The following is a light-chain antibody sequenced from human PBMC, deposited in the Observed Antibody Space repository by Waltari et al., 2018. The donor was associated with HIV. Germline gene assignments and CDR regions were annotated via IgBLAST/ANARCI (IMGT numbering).Light chain of an antibody. V-gene: IGKV1-5*03. J-gene: IGKJ5*01. CDR2: KAS. Sequence: IQMTQPPSTLSTPVGTKVHSTCRASQSISSWLAWYQQKPVKAPKLLIYKASSLESGVPSRFSGSGSGTEFTLTISSLQPDDFATYYCQQYNSYSLITFGQGTRLEIK. CDR3: QQYNSYSLIT. CDR1: QSISSW.